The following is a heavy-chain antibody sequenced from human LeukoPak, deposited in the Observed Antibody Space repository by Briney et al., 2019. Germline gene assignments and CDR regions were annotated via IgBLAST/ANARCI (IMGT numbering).Heavy chain of an antibody. J-gene: IGHJ4*02. V-gene: IGHV5-51*01. D-gene: IGHD3-10*01. CDR1: GYSFTTYW. CDR2: IYPGDSVT. CDR3: ARMSYLRLPFDY. Sequence: GVSLKISCKGSGYSFTTYWIGWAGQMPGKGLEWMGIIYPGDSVTRYSPSFQGQVTISADKSISTAYLQWSSLKASDTAMYYCARMSYLRLPFDYWGQGTLVTVSS.